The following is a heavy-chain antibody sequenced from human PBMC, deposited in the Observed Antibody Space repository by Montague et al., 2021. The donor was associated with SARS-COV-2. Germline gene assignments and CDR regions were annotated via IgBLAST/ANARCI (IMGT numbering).Heavy chain of an antibody. D-gene: IGHD4-23*01. V-gene: IGHV4-59*01. CDR3: VRDHHYGGHRGAYDI. CDR2: IYYGGAV. J-gene: IGHJ3*02. Sequence: SETLSLTCTVSGGSITGYYWSWLRRSPGKGLEWIAYIYYGGAVNYNPSLGSRVTISTDTSKNQLSLKVNSVTAADTAVYYCVRDHHYGGHRGAYDIWGQGTVVTVSS. CDR1: GGSITGYY.